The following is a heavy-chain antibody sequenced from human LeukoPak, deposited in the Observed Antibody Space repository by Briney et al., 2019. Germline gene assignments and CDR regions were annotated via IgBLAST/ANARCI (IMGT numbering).Heavy chain of an antibody. J-gene: IGHJ4*02. D-gene: IGHD6-19*01. CDR1: GYTFTSYD. CDR3: ARHRQWLVPYFDY. CDR2: MNPNSGNT. V-gene: IGHV1-8*01. Sequence: ASVKVSCKGSGYTFTSYDINWVRQATGQGLEWMGWMNPNSGNTGYAQKFQGRVTMTRNTSISTAYMELSSLRSEDTAVYYCARHRQWLVPYFDYWGQGTLVTVSS.